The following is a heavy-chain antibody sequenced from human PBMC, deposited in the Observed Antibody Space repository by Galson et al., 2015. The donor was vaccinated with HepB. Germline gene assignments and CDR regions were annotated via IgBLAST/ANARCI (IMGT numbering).Heavy chain of an antibody. CDR1: GYTFNNHA. J-gene: IGHJ3*02. Sequence: SVKVSCKAAGYTFNNHAMHWVRQAPGLGLEWMGWINDGSGNTRYSEKFQGRVTITVDTSANTVYMELSSPRSEDTAVYYCARDPPPPGLSGSLDIWGPGALVTVSS. V-gene: IGHV1-3*01. D-gene: IGHD2/OR15-2a*01. CDR2: INDGSGNT. CDR3: ARDPPPPGLSGSLDI.